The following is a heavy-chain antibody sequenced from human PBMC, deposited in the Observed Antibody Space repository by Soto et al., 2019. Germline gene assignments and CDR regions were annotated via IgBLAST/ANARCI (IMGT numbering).Heavy chain of an antibody. J-gene: IGHJ4*02. Sequence: QVQLVESGGGVVQPGRSLRLSCAASGFTFSSYGMHWVRQAPGKGLEWVAVISYDGSNKYYADSVKGLFTISRDNSKNTLYLQMNSLRAEDTAVYYCAKERQWLAYFDYWGQGTLVTVSS. V-gene: IGHV3-30*18. D-gene: IGHD6-19*01. CDR1: GFTFSSYG. CDR3: AKERQWLAYFDY. CDR2: ISYDGSNK.